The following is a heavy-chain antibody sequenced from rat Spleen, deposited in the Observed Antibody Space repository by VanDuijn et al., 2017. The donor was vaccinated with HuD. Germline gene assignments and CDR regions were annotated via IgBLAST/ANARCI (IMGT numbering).Heavy chain of an antibody. CDR2: ISYEGSST. CDR3: TRENWVLDS. CDR1: GFAFSYQG. Sequence: EVQLVESGGGLVQPGRSLKVSCAASGFAFSYQGMHWIRQAPTKGLEWVASISYEGSSTYYPDSVQGRFTISRDDAKSALYLQMDSLRSEDTATYYCTRENWVLDSWGQGVMVTVSS. V-gene: IGHV5-19*01. J-gene: IGHJ2*01. D-gene: IGHD5-1*01.